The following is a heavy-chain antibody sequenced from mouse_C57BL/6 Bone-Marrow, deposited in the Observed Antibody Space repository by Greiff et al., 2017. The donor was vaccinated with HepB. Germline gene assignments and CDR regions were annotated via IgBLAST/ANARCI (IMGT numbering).Heavy chain of an antibody. CDR1: GFNIKDYY. V-gene: IGHV14-2*01. Sequence: EVKLVESGAELVKPGASVKLSCTASGFNIKDYYMHWVKQRTEQGLEWIGRIDPEDGETKYAPKFQGKATITADTSSNTAYLQLSSLTSEDTAVYYCANPPHYYGSSYSYWYFDVWGTGTTVTVSS. CDR3: ANPPHYYGSSYSYWYFDV. D-gene: IGHD1-1*01. CDR2: IDPEDGET. J-gene: IGHJ1*03.